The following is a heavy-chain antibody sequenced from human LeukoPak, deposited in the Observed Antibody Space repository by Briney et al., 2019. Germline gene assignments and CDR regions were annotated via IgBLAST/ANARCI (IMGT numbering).Heavy chain of an antibody. CDR3: ARASGATDWFDP. CDR2: INQSVST. Sequence: SETLSLTCAVYGGSFSGYYWSWIRQPPGKGLEWIGEINQSVSTNYNPSLKSRITISVDTSKNQFSLKLSSVTAADTAVYYCARASGATDWFDPWGQGTLVTVSS. CDR1: GGSFSGYY. J-gene: IGHJ5*02. V-gene: IGHV4-34*01.